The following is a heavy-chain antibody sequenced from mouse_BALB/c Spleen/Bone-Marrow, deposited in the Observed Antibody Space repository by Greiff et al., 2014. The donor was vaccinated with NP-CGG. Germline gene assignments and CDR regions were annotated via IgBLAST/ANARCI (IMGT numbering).Heavy chain of an antibody. CDR1: GYTFTSYW. Sequence: VKLVESGAELARPGASVKLSCKASGYTFTSYWMQWVKQRPGQGLEWIGAIYPGDGDTTYIQKFKGKATLTADKSSSTAYMQLSSLASEDSAVYYCARGAPFDYWGQGTTLTVSS. CDR3: ARGAPFDY. J-gene: IGHJ2*01. CDR2: IYPGDGDT. V-gene: IGHV1-87*01.